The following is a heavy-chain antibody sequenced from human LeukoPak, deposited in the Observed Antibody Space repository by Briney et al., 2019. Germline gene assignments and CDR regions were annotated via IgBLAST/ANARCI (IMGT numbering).Heavy chain of an antibody. J-gene: IGHJ4*02. CDR1: GYTLTSYD. CDR3: ARAYCSSTSCYIGPFDY. CDR2: MNPNGGNT. D-gene: IGHD2-2*02. V-gene: IGHV1-8*01. Sequence: ASVKVSRKASGYTLTSYDINWVRQATGQGLEWMGWMNPNGGNTGYAQKFQGRVTITRNTSISTAYMELSSLRSEDTAVYYCARAYCSSTSCYIGPFDYWGQGTLVTVSS.